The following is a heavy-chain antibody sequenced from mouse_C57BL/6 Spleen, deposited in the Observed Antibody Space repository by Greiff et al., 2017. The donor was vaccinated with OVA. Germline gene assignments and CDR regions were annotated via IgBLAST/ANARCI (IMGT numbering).Heavy chain of an antibody. CDR2: IRNKANGYTT. CDR1: GFTFTDYY. D-gene: IGHD1-1*01. Sequence: EVMLVESGGGLVQPGGSLSLSCAASGFTFTDYYMSWVRQPPGKALEWLGFIRNKANGYTTEYSASVKGRFTISRDNSQSILYLQMNALRAEDSATYYCARYDYGSSYVRYFDVWGTGTTVTVSS. CDR3: ARYDYGSSYVRYFDV. V-gene: IGHV7-3*01. J-gene: IGHJ1*03.